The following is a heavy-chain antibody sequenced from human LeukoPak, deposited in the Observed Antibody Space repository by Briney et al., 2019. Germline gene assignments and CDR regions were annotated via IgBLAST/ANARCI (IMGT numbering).Heavy chain of an antibody. V-gene: IGHV4-39*01. CDR3: ARFNPAAGSFCFDY. J-gene: IGHJ4*02. D-gene: IGHD6-13*01. CDR1: GGSISSSSYY. CDR2: IYYSGST. Sequence: SETLSLTCTVSGGSISSSSYYWAWIRQPPGKGLEWIGNIYYSGSTYYNPSLKSRVTMSVDTSKNQFSLKLSSVTAADTAVYYCARFNPAAGSFCFDYWGQGTLVTVSS.